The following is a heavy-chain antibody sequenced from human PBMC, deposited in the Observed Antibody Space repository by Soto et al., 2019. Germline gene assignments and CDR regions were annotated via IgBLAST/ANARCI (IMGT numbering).Heavy chain of an antibody. J-gene: IGHJ5*02. V-gene: IGHV3-30*18. D-gene: IGHD3-22*01. CDR3: AKDQLTMIVGRFDP. CDR2: ISYDGSNK. Sequence: TGGSLRLSCAASGFNFSTYGVHWVRQAPGKGLEWVAVISYDGSNKYYADSVKGRFTISRDNSKNTLYLQMNSLRAEDTAVYYCAKDQLTMIVGRFDPWGQGTLVTVSS. CDR1: GFNFSTYG.